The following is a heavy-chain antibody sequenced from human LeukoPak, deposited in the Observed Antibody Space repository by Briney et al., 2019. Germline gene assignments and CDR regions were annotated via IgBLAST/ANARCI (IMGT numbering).Heavy chain of an antibody. CDR2: IYFSGST. V-gene: IGHV4-59*08. J-gene: IGHJ4*02. CDR3: ARSEYSSSSGHFDY. D-gene: IGHD6-6*01. CDR1: GGSISSYY. Sequence: ASETLSLTCTVSGGSISSYYWSWIRQPPGKGLEWIGYIYFSGSTDYNPSLKSRVTISVVTSKNQFSLKLSSVTAADTAVYYCARSEYSSSSGHFDYWGQGTLVTVSS.